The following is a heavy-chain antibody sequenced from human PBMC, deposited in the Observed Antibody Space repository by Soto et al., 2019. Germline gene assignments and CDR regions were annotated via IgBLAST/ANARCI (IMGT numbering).Heavy chain of an antibody. CDR1: GGSISSYY. V-gene: IGHV4-59*01. CDR3: ARLIGDNDFWSGYYVGYFDY. Sequence: SETLSLTCTVSGGSISSYYWSWIRQPPGKGLEWIGYIYYSGSTNYNPSLKSRVTISVDTSKNQFSLKLGSVTAADTAVYYCARLIGDNDFWSGYYVGYFDYWGQGTLVTVSS. J-gene: IGHJ4*02. CDR2: IYYSGST. D-gene: IGHD3-3*01.